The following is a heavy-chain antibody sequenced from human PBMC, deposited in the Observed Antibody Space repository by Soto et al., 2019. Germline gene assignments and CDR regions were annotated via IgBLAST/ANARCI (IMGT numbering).Heavy chain of an antibody. CDR3: ARDVIAAAGYYYGMDV. J-gene: IGHJ6*02. CDR2: INPSGGST. Sequence: ASVKVSCKASGGTFSSYAISWVRQAPGQGLEWMGGINPSGGSTSYAQKFQGRVTMTRDTSTSTVYMELSSLRSEDTAVYYCARDVIAAAGYYYGMDVWGQGTTVTVSS. V-gene: IGHV1-46*01. D-gene: IGHD6-13*01. CDR1: GGTFSSYA.